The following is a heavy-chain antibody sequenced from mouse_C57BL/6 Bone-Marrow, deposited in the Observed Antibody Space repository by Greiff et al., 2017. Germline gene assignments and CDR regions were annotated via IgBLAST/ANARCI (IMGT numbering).Heavy chain of an antibody. Sequence: VQLQQSGAELVKPGASVKMSCKASGYTFTSYWITWVKQRPGQGLEWIGDIYPGSGSTNYNEKFKSKATLTVDTSSSTAYMQLSSLTSEDSAVYYCASVTGYYAMDYWGQGTSVTVSS. CDR1: GYTFTSYW. CDR3: ASVTGYYAMDY. CDR2: IYPGSGST. J-gene: IGHJ4*01. V-gene: IGHV1-55*01. D-gene: IGHD4-1*01.